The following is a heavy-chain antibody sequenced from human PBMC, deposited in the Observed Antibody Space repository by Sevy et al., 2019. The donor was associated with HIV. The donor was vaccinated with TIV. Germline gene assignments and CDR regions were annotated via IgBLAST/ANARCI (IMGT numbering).Heavy chain of an antibody. D-gene: IGHD3-16*01. CDR2: ISGSGGST. J-gene: IGHJ6*03. Sequence: GGSLRLSCAASGFTFSSYAMSWLRQAPGKGLEWVSAISGSGGSTYYADSVKGRFTISRDNSKNTLYLQMNSLRAEDTAVYYCVKEGYIPFVGDENYYSYSTGVWGTWTTVTVSS. CDR1: GFTFSSYA. CDR3: VKEGYIPFVGDENYYSYSTGV. V-gene: IGHV3-23*01.